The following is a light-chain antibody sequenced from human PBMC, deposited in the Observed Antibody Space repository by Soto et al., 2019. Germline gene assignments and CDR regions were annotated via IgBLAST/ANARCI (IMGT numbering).Light chain of an antibody. Sequence: IQMTQSPPSLYASVGDRIIITCRAIETITDFLNWYQLKPAKAPKLLIYSASNLQPREPSRFSSSGYGTDFPLTLSGLQHEDSATYYCQQNFSPYVTCGARTNVEV. J-gene: IGKJ4*01. CDR3: QQNFSPYVT. V-gene: IGKV1-39*01. CDR1: ETITDF. CDR2: SAS.